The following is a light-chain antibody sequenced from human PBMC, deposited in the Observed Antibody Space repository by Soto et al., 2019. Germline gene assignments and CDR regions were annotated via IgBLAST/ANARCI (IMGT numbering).Light chain of an antibody. Sequence: DIQLTQSPSSLSASVGDRVTITCRVSQDISSYLNWYRQKPGKVLMHTASNLQSGVPSRFSGSGSRTFFTLTIASLQPEDVATYYGQRTYNVPPMTFGQGTKVEI. CDR1: QDISSY. V-gene: IGKV1-27*01. J-gene: IGKJ1*01. CDR3: QRTYNVPPMT. CDR2: TAS.